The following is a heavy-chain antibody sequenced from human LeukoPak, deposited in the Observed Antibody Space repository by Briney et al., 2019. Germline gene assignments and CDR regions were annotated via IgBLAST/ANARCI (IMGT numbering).Heavy chain of an antibody. CDR2: VNPNSGAT. V-gene: IGHV1-2*02. CDR1: GYTFTDYY. D-gene: IGHD1-26*01. J-gene: IGHJ4*02. CDR3: ARGLRIVVRDTNAGDFFYY. Sequence: ASVKVSCKASGYTFTDYYILWVRQAPGQGLEWMGWVNPNSGATYYAQKFQGRVTMPRETSISTAYIELSRLRSDDTAVYYCARGLRIVVRDTNAGDFFYYWGQGTLGTVSS.